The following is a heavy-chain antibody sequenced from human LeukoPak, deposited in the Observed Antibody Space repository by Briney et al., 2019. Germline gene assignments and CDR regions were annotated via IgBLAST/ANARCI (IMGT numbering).Heavy chain of an antibody. Sequence: GSLRLSCAASGFTFSSYGMHWVRQAPGKGLEWVAVISYDGSNKYYADSVEGRFTISRDNSKNTLYLQMNSLRAEDTAVYYCAKDLRGSSGPWGQGTLVTVSS. V-gene: IGHV3-30*18. CDR2: ISYDGSNK. CDR1: GFTFSSYG. CDR3: AKDLRGSSGP. D-gene: IGHD6-19*01. J-gene: IGHJ5*02.